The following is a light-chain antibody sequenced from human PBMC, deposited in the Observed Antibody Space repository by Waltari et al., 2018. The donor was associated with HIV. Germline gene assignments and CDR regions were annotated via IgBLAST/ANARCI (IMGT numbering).Light chain of an antibody. J-gene: IGLJ3*02. CDR1: SSDVGGYKY. CDR2: YVT. V-gene: IGLV2-11*01. CDR3: CSYAGSYTLV. Sequence: QSALTQPRSVSGSPGQSVTISCTGTSSDVGGYKYVSWYQQHPAKAPKLMIYYVTKRPSGVPDLFSGSKSVNTASLTISGLEAEDEADYYCCSYAGSYTLVFGGGTKLTVL.